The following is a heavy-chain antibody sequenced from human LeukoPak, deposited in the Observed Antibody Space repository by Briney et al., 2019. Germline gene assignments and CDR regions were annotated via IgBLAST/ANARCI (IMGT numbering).Heavy chain of an antibody. CDR1: GGSISSHY. J-gene: IGHJ4*02. CDR2: IYYSGST. D-gene: IGHD2-21*02. V-gene: IGHV4-59*11. CDR3: ARDRDGKLDY. Sequence: SETLSLTCTVSGGSISSHYWSWIRQPPGKGLEWIGYIYYSGSTNYNPSLKSRVIISVDTSKNQFSLKLSSVTAADTAVYYCARDRDGKLDYWGQGTLVTVSS.